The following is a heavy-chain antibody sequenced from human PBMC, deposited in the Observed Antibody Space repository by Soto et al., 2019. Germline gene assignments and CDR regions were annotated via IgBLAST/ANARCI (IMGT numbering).Heavy chain of an antibody. CDR2: ISAYNGNT. D-gene: IGHD3-16*01. V-gene: IGHV1-18*01. Sequence: QVQLVQSGAEVKKPGASVKVSCKASGYTFTSSGISWVRQAPGQGLEWMGWISAYNGNTNYAQKLQGRVTMTTDTTTSTAYRELRSLRSDDTAVYYCARGMTPTNQGLGGYYNGMDVWGQGTTVTVSS. CDR1: GYTFTSSG. CDR3: ARGMTPTNQGLGGYYNGMDV. J-gene: IGHJ6*02.